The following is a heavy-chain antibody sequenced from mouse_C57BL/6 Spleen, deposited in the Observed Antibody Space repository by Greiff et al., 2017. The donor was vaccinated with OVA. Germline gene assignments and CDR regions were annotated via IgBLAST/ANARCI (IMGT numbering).Heavy chain of an antibody. V-gene: IGHV1-15*01. CDR3: TIRSFDY. CDR2: IDPETGGT. Sequence: VKLQESGAELVRPGASVTLSCKASGYTFTDYEMHWVKQTPVHGLEWIGAIDPETGGTAYNQKFKGKAILTADKSSSTAYMELRSLTSEDSAVYYCTIRSFDYWGQGTTLTVSS. CDR1: GYTFTDYE. J-gene: IGHJ2*01.